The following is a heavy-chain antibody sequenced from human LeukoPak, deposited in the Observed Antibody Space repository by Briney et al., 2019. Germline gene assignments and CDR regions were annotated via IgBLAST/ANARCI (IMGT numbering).Heavy chain of an antibody. D-gene: IGHD6-19*01. CDR2: TFYRSKWSS. CDR3: ALTYSSGWYAFDI. V-gene: IGHV6-1*01. Sequence: ASQTLSLTCAISGDSVSSKSAAWNWIRQSPSRGLEWPGRTFYRSKWSSGYAESVKSRITINPDTSKNQFSLQLNSVTPEDTAVYYCALTYSSGWYAFDIWGQGTMVTVSS. CDR1: GDSVSSKSAA. J-gene: IGHJ3*02.